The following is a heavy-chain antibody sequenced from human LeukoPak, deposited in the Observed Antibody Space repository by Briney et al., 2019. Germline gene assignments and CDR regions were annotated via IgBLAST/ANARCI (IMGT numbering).Heavy chain of an antibody. CDR1: GFTFSSYS. D-gene: IGHD6-13*01. CDR2: ISSSSSYI. CDR3: ARESDESIAAAGFEFDY. J-gene: IGHJ4*02. V-gene: IGHV3-21*01. Sequence: GGSLRLSCAASGFTFSSYSMNWVRQAPGKGLEWVLSISSSSSYIYYADSVKGRFTISRDNAKNSLYLQMNSLRAEDTAVYYCARESDESIAAAGFEFDYWGQGTLVTVSS.